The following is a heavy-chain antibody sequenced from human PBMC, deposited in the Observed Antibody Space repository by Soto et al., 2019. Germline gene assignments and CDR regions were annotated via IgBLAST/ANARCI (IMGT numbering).Heavy chain of an antibody. CDR3: AKDISPGQGYRIFDY. CDR1: GFTFSSFA. J-gene: IGHJ4*02. CDR2: LSGSGDNT. D-gene: IGHD5-18*01. Sequence: EVQLLESGGGLVQPGGSLRLSCVASGFTFSSFAMSWVRQAQGKGLEWVSLLSGSGDNTYYADSVKGRFTISRDNSKSTLYLQMNSLRAEDTAIYYCAKDISPGQGYRIFDYWGQGTQVTVSS. V-gene: IGHV3-23*01.